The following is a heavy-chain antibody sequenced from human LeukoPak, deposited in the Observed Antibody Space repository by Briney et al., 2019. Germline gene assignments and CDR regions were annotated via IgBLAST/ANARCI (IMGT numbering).Heavy chain of an antibody. CDR3: ARDTDSSSSLIDY. Sequence: GGSLRLSRAASGFTFSSYWMSWVRQAPGKGLEWVANIKQDGREKYYVDSVKGRFTISRDNAKNSLYLQMSSLRAEDTAVYYCARDTDSSSSLIDYWGQGTLVTVSS. CDR2: IKQDGREK. J-gene: IGHJ4*02. D-gene: IGHD6-6*01. V-gene: IGHV3-7*01. CDR1: GFTFSSYW.